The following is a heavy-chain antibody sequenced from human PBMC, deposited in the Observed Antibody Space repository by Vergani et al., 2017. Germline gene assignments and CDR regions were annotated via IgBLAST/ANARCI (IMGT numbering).Heavy chain of an antibody. CDR1: GFSFGNYA. D-gene: IGHD2-21*01. V-gene: IGHV3-30-3*01. CDR3: ARGGKGIIIVVPSTHL. Sequence: QVKLEESGGGVVQPGRSLRLSCAASGFSFGNYAMHWVRQALGKGLEWVGVISYDGTEKKYADSVNGRFTISRDNSKKMMSLQMNSLRVEDTAVYYCARGGKGIIIVVPSTHLWGQGTQVSVS. J-gene: IGHJ4*02. CDR2: ISYDGTEK.